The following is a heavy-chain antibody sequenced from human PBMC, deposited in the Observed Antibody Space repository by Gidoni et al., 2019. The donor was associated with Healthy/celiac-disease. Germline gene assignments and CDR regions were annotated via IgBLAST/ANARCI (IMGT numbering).Heavy chain of an antibody. D-gene: IGHD6-19*01. CDR1: GYTFTGYY. V-gene: IGHV1-2*02. CDR2: INPNRGGT. CDR3: ARGSIAVATS. Sequence: QVQLVQSGAEVKKPGASVKVSCTASGYTFTGYYMHWVRQAPGQGLEWMEWINPNRGGTNYAQKFQGRVTMTRDTSISTAYMELSRLRSDDTAVYYCARGSIAVATSWGQGTLVTVSS. J-gene: IGHJ4*02.